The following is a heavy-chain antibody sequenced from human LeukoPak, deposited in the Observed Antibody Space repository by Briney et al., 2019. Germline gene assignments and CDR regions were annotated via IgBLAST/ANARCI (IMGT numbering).Heavy chain of an antibody. Sequence: ASVKVSCKASGYTFTSYGISWVRQAPGQGLGWMGWISTYNGNTNYAQKLQGRVTMATDTSTSTAYMELRSLRSDDTAVYYCARETLSGSIDYWGQGTLVTVSS. CDR1: GYTFTSYG. CDR3: ARETLSGSIDY. V-gene: IGHV1-18*01. J-gene: IGHJ4*02. D-gene: IGHD5-12*01. CDR2: ISTYNGNT.